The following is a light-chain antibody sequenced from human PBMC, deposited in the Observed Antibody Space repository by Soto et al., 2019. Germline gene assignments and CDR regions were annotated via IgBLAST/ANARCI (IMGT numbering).Light chain of an antibody. CDR1: SSDFGYHNL. Sequence: QSALTQPASVSGSPEESITISCTGTSSDFGYHNLVSWYQQLPGEAPKLLIYEGSKRPSGVSNRFSGSKSGNTASLTISELQAEDEADYYCCSSPDGGSFVFGTGTKVTVL. V-gene: IGLV2-23*01. CDR2: EGS. J-gene: IGLJ1*01. CDR3: CSSPDGGSFV.